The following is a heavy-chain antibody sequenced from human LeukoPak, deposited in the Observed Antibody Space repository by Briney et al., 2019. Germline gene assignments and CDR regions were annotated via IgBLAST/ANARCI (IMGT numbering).Heavy chain of an antibody. CDR2: INHSVST. Sequence: PSETLSLTCPVYAGSFSGYYWSWIRQPPGKGREWIGEINHSVSTNYNPSLKSQVTISVDTSKNQFSLKLSSVPAADTAVYYCARRYNWNYLTDYWGQGTLVTVSS. CDR3: ARRYNWNYLTDY. D-gene: IGHD1-7*01. CDR1: AGSFSGYY. V-gene: IGHV4-34*01. J-gene: IGHJ4*02.